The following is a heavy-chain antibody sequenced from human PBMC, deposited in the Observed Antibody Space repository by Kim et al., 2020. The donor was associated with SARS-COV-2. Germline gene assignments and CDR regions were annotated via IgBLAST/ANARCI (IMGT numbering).Heavy chain of an antibody. CDR3: ARMMYWNPGQGDY. CDR1: GFTFSSYS. CDR2: ISSSSSTI. J-gene: IGHJ4*02. Sequence: GGSLRLSCAASGFTFSSYSMNWVRQAPGKGLEWVSYISSSSSTIYYADSVKGRFTISRDNAKNSLYLQMNSLRAEDTAVYYCARMMYWNPGQGDYWGQGTLVTVSS. D-gene: IGHD2-8*02. V-gene: IGHV3-48*04.